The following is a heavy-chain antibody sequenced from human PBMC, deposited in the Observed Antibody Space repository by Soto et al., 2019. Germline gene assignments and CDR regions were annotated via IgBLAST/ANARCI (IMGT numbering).Heavy chain of an antibody. D-gene: IGHD6-6*01. Sequence: VSVKVSCKASGDTFTIYGISWVRQAPGQGLECMGWISAYNDNTNYAQKLQGRVTMKTETYTSIAYMELRSLRSDDTAVYYCARCSGAKDSSSSIWGQGTVVTVSS. CDR2: ISAYNDNT. CDR3: ARCSGAKDSSSSI. V-gene: IGHV1-18*04. J-gene: IGHJ4*02. CDR1: GDTFTIYG.